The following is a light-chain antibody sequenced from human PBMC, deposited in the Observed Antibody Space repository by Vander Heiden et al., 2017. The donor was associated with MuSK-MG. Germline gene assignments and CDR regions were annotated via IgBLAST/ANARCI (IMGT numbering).Light chain of an antibody. CDR2: GAA. J-gene: IGKJ2*01. Sequence: EIVMTQSPATLSVSTGERATLSCRASQSVSSNLAWYQQKPGQAPRLLIDGAATRATGIPARFSGSVSGTEFTLTISSLQSEDFAVYYCQQYNNWPPRYTFGQGTKLEIK. CDR3: QQYNNWPPRYT. CDR1: QSVSSN. V-gene: IGKV3-15*01.